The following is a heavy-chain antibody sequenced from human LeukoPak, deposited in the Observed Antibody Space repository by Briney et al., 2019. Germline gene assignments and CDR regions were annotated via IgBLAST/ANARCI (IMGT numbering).Heavy chain of an antibody. J-gene: IGHJ4*02. V-gene: IGHV3-21*01. CDR2: ISSSSYI. CDR1: GFTFSSYS. CDR3: ARDSAFTDDYFDY. D-gene: IGHD3-10*01. Sequence: GGSLRLSCAASGFTFSSYSMNWVRQAPGKGLEWVSSISSSSYIYYADSVKGRFTISRDNAKNSLYLQMNSLRAEDTAVYYCARDSAFTDDYFDYWGQGTLVTVSS.